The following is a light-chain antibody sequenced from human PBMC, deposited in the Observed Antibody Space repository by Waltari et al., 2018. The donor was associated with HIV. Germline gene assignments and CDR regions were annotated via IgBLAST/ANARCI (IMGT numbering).Light chain of an antibody. CDR3: AAWDDSLSGYV. CDR1: SSNIGSNY. Sequence: QSVLTQPPSASGTPGQRVTISCSGGSSNIGSNYVFWYQLLPGTAPKLLVYRNDQRPAVVPDRLSGAKSGTSASLAISWLRSEDEADYYCAAWDDSLSGYVFGTGTKVTVL. CDR2: RND. V-gene: IGLV1-47*01. J-gene: IGLJ1*01.